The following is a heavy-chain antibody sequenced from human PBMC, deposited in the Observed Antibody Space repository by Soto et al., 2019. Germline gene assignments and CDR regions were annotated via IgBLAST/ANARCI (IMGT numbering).Heavy chain of an antibody. CDR2: MYISGTT. D-gene: IGHD2-21*02. CDR1: GGSISSGSYY. Sequence: SETLSLTCTVSGGSISSGSYYWGWIRQPPGKGLEWIANMYISGTTDYNPSFKSRVTISVDTSKNQFSLKLNSVTAADTAVYYCARDLWGYCGTDCYPLDVWGQGTTVTVSS. V-gene: IGHV4-39*07. CDR3: ARDLWGYCGTDCYPLDV. J-gene: IGHJ6*02.